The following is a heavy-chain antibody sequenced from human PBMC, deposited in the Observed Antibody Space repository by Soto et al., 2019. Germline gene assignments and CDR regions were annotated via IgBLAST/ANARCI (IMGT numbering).Heavy chain of an antibody. D-gene: IGHD2-21*01. CDR3: ARLGLTYTVGDY. J-gene: IGHJ4*01. Sequence: GESPKIFCKGSGYSFTSHWIGWVRQMSGKGLEWMGIIYAGDSDTIYSPAFQGQVTISADKSISIAYLQLSSLKASDTAMYYCARLGLTYTVGDYWGQGTLVTVSS. CDR1: GYSFTSHW. V-gene: IGHV5-51*01. CDR2: IYAGDSDT.